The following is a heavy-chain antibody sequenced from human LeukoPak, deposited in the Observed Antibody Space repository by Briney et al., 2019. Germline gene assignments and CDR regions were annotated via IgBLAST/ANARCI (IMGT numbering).Heavy chain of an antibody. J-gene: IGHJ4*02. CDR1: GFTFSNYA. CDR2: ISGSGDST. V-gene: IGHV3-23*01. Sequence: GGSLRLSCAASGFTFSNYAMNWVRQAPGKGLEWVSGISGSGDSTFLADSVKGRFTVSRDNSKNTLSLQMNSLRAEDTAVYYCAKDPGVVPAHYFDYWGQGTLVTVSS. CDR3: AKDPGVVPAHYFDY. D-gene: IGHD2-2*01.